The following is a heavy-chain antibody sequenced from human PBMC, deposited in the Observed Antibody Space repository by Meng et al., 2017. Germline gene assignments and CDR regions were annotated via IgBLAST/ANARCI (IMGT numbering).Heavy chain of an antibody. CDR2: ISAYNGNT. CDR3: ARGPGIVVAEEGLAFDI. Sequence: ASVKVSCKASGYTFTSYGISWVRQAPGQGLEWMGWISAYNGNTNYAQKLQGRVTMTTDTSTSTAYMELRSLRSDDTAVYYCARGPGIVVAEEGLAFDIWGQETMVTVSS. D-gene: IGHD3-22*01. CDR1: GYTFTSYG. J-gene: IGHJ3*02. V-gene: IGHV1-18*01.